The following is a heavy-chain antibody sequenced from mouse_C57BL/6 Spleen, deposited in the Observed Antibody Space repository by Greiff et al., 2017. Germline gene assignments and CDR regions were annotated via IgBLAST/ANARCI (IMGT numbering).Heavy chain of an antibody. CDR1: GFTFSDYG. Sequence: DVMLVESGGGLVKPGGSLKLSCAASGFTFSDYGMHWVRQAPEKGLEWVAYISSGSSTIYYADTVKGRFTISRDNAKNTLFLQMTSLRSEDTAMYYCARRDYGTLDNWGQGTSVTVSS. CDR2: ISSGSSTI. V-gene: IGHV5-17*01. D-gene: IGHD1-1*01. CDR3: ARRDYGTLDN. J-gene: IGHJ4*01.